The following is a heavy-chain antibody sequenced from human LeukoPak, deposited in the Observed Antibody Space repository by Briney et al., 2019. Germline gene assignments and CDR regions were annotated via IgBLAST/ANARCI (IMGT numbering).Heavy chain of an antibody. J-gene: IGHJ4*02. CDR2: ISYDGSNK. Sequence: GGSLRLSCAASGFTFSSYAMHWVRQAPGKGLEWVAVISYDGSNKYYADSVKGRFTISRDNSKNTLYLQMNSLRAEDTAVYYCAKGWERWLQSTFDYWGQGTLVTVSS. D-gene: IGHD5-24*01. CDR1: GFTFSSYA. V-gene: IGHV3-30-3*01. CDR3: AKGWERWLQSTFDY.